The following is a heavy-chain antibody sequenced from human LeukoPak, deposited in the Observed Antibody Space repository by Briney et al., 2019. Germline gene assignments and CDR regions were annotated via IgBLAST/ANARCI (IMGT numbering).Heavy chain of an antibody. CDR3: ARDLAHDY. J-gene: IGHJ4*02. CDR1: GFSFRGYS. CDR2: VSSSSGHI. V-gene: IGHV3-21*01. Sequence: KPGGSLRLSCAASGFSFRGYSMNWVRQAPGKGLEWVSSVSSSSGHIYYADSVKGRFTISRDNAKNSLYLQMNTLRAEDTAVYYCARDLAHDYWGQGTLVTVSS.